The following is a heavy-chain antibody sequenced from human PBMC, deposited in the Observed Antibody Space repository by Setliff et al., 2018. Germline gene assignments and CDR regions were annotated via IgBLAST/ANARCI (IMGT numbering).Heavy chain of an antibody. CDR2: INHSGST. Sequence: SETLSLTCIVSGGSINSYYWNWIRQPPGKGLEWIGEINHSGSTNYNPSLKSRVTISEDMSKNQVSLTLTSVTAADTAVYYCARGPTIVDWFFDLWGRGTLVTVSS. CDR3: ARGPTIVDWFFDL. V-gene: IGHV4-34*01. J-gene: IGHJ2*01. D-gene: IGHD3-22*01. CDR1: GGSINSYY.